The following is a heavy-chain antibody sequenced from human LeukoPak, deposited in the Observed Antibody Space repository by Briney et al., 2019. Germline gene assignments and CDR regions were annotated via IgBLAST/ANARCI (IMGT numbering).Heavy chain of an antibody. CDR2: INQDGSEK. J-gene: IGHJ4*02. V-gene: IGHV3-7*01. CDR3: ARDLPATPHENDY. Sequence: GGSLRLSCAASGFTFSSYWMSWVRQAPGKGLEWVANINQDGSEKYYVDPVKGRFTISRDNAKNSLYLQMNSLRAEDTAVYYCARDLPATPHENDYWGQGTLVTVSS. CDR1: GFTFSSYW. D-gene: IGHD2-2*01.